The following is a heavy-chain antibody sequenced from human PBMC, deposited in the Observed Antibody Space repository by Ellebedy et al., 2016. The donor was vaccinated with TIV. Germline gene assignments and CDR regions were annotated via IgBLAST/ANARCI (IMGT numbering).Heavy chain of an antibody. CDR2: ITWNSDGT. Sequence: GGSLRLXCVASGFTFADYAMHWVRQAPGKGLEWVSGITWNSDGTGYADSVKGRFTISRDNAKNSLYLQLNNLRPEDTAFYYCTKAAPESSGSDFLDLWGQGTLVTVSS. CDR1: GFTFADYA. CDR3: TKAAPESSGSDFLDL. J-gene: IGHJ5*02. V-gene: IGHV3-9*01. D-gene: IGHD5-12*01.